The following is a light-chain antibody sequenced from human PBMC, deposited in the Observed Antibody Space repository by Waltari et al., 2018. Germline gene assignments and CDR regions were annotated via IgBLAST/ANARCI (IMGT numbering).Light chain of an antibody. CDR1: ALPKQY. CDR3: QSADSSGTYKV. Sequence: SYELTQPPSVSVSPGQTARITCSGDALPKQYAAWYQQNPGQAPVLVIYKDTERPSGIPERFSGSSSGTTVTLTISGVQAEDEADYYCQSADSSGTYKVFGGGTKLTVL. V-gene: IGLV3-25*03. J-gene: IGLJ3*02. CDR2: KDT.